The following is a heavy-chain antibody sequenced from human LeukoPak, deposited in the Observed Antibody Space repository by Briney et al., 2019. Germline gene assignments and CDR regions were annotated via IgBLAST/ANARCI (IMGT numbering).Heavy chain of an antibody. J-gene: IGHJ6*03. CDR3: ARDRGGYSYGYPVVPYYMDV. V-gene: IGHV1-2*02. CDR1: GYTFTGYY. D-gene: IGHD5-18*01. CDR2: INPNSGGT. Sequence: ASVKVSCKASGYTFTGYYMHWVRQAPGQGLEWMGWINPNSGGTNYAQKFQGRVTMTRDTSISTAYMELSRLRSDDTAVYYCARDRGGYSYGYPVVPYYMDVWGKGTTVTVSS.